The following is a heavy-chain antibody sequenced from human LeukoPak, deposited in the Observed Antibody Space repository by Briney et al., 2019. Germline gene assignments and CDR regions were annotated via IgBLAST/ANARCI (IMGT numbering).Heavy chain of an antibody. Sequence: ASAKVSCKASGYIFTCNYLHWVRQAPGQGLEWMGMIYPRDGSTSYAQKFQGRVTVTRDTSTSTVHMELSGLRSEDTAVYYCAREQEGFDYWGQGTLVTVSS. CDR1: GYIFTCNY. CDR3: AREQEGFDY. J-gene: IGHJ4*02. V-gene: IGHV1-46*01. CDR2: IYPRDGST.